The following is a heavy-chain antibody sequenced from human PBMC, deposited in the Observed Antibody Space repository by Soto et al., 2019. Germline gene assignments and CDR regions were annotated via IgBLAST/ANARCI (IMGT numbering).Heavy chain of an antibody. CDR3: AKGYNYDRSGNPDY. CDR2: INWNSGSI. D-gene: IGHD3-22*01. V-gene: IGHV3-9*01. CDR1: GFTFDDYA. J-gene: IGHJ4*02. Sequence: PSLSFAASGFTFDDYAMHWVRQAPGKGLEWVSGINWNSGSIGYADSVKGRFTISRDNAKNSLYLQMNSLRTEDTALYYCAKGYNYDRSGNPDYWGQGTLVTVSS.